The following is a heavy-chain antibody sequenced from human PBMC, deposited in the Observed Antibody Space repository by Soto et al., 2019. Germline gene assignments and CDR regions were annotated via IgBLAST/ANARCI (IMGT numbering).Heavy chain of an antibody. CDR3: ARWNGFGDY. Sequence: EVQLLGSGGGLVQPGGSLRLSCAASGFSISTYGVTWVRQAPGKGLEWVSGFSGGDGGTHYADSVKGRFTISRDNSKNTAYLLTNSLRTDDTAVYYCARWNGFGDYWGQGTRVTVSS. J-gene: IGHJ4*02. CDR2: FSGGDGGT. V-gene: IGHV3-23*01. CDR1: GFSISTYG. D-gene: IGHD1-1*01.